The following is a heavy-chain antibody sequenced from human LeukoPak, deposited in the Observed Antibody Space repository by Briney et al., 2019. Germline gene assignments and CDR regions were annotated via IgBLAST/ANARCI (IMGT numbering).Heavy chain of an antibody. J-gene: IGHJ4*02. CDR1: GFTFSSYS. D-gene: IGHD5-18*01. Sequence: PGGSLRLSCAASGFTFSSYSMNWVRQAPGKGLEWVSVTYSGGSTYYADSVKGRFTISRDNSKNSLYLQMNSLRAEDTAVYYCARGIQLWFFFDYWGQGTLVTVSS. CDR2: TYSGGST. V-gene: IGHV3-53*01. CDR3: ARGIQLWFFFDY.